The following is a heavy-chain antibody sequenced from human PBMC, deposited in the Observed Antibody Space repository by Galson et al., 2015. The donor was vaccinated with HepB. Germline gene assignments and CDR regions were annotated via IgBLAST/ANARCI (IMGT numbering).Heavy chain of an antibody. Sequence: SLRLSCAASGFTFSRYWMYWVRQAPGKGLVWVSRIESDGSSTSYAGSVTGRFTISRDNAKNTLYLQMNSLRAEDTAVYYCARDQFSSSWYFDLWGRGTLVTVSS. CDR1: GFTFSRYW. V-gene: IGHV3-74*01. CDR3: ARDQFSSSWYFDL. D-gene: IGHD6-13*01. CDR2: IESDGSST. J-gene: IGHJ2*01.